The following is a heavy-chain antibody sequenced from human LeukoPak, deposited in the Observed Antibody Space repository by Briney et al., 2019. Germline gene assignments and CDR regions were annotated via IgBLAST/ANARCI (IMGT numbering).Heavy chain of an antibody. J-gene: IGHJ4*02. CDR2: ISSSGSTI. CDR1: GFTFSSYE. Sequence: PGGSLRLSCAASGFTFSSYEMNWVRQAPGKGLEWVSYISSSGSTIYYADSVKGRFTISRDNAKNSLFLQMNGLRAEDTAVYYCARAYRGSVQLVYFDYWGQGALVTVSS. V-gene: IGHV3-48*03. D-gene: IGHD1-1*01. CDR3: ARAYRGSVQLVYFDY.